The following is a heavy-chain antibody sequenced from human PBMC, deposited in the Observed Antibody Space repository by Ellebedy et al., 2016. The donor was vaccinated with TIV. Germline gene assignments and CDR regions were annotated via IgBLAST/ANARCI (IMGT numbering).Heavy chain of an antibody. J-gene: IGHJ4*02. CDR1: GFTFSSYS. Sequence: GGSLRLSXAASGFTFSSYSMNWVRQAPGKGLEWVSYISSSSSTIYYADSVKGRFTISRDNAKNPLYLQMNSLRAEDTAVYYCARQRSVRGLILVGAATPFDSWGQGTLVTVSS. CDR3: ARQRSVRGLILVGAATPFDS. D-gene: IGHD2-15*01. V-gene: IGHV3-48*04. CDR2: ISSSSSTI.